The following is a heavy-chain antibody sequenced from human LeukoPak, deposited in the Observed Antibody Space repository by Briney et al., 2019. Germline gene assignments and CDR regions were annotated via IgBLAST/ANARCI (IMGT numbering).Heavy chain of an antibody. CDR2: ISGSGGNT. CDR1: GVTFSSYA. CDR3: AKFGGSSY. Sequence: GGSLRLSCAASGVTFSSYAMSWVRQAPGKGLECVSAISGSGGNTYYADSVKGRFTISRDNSKNTLYLQMNSLRAEDTAGYYCAKFGGSSYWGQGTLVTVSS. J-gene: IGHJ4*02. V-gene: IGHV3-23*01. D-gene: IGHD2-15*01.